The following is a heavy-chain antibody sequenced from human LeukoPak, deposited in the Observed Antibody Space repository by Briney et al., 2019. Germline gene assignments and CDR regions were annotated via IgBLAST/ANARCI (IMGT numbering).Heavy chain of an antibody. J-gene: IGHJ4*02. V-gene: IGHV3-74*01. Sequence: GGSLRLSCAASGFTFSRYWMHWVRQAPGKGLVWVSRINSDGRSTNYADSVKGRFSISRDNAENTLYLQMNSLRVEDTAVYYCVRGADTGHSSDSWGQGTLVTVSS. CDR2: INSDGRST. CDR1: GFTFSRYW. D-gene: IGHD2-8*02. CDR3: VRGADTGHSSDS.